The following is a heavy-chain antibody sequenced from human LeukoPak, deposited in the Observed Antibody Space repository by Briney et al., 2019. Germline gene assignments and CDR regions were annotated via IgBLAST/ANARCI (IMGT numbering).Heavy chain of an antibody. V-gene: IGHV4-30-4*08. Sequence: SQTLSLTCTVSAGSIRSGDYYWSWIRQPPGKGLEWIGYIYYSGSTYYNPSLKRRVTISVDTSKNQFSLKLSSVTAADTAVYYCARLYYYDSSGLDYWGQGTLVTVS. CDR2: IYYSGST. CDR1: AGSIRSGDYY. J-gene: IGHJ4*02. CDR3: ARLYYYDSSGLDY. D-gene: IGHD3-22*01.